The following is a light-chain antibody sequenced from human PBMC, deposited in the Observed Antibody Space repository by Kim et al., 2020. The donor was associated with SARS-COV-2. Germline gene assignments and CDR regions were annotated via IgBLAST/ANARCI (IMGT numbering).Light chain of an antibody. Sequence: QSVLTQSPSASATPGQRVTISCSGSSSNIGGNTVNWYQQLPGTAPKLLMYSNDQRPSGVPDRFSGSKSGTSASLAISGLQPEDEADYYCGAWDDSLKGRVFGGGTQLTVL. CDR1: SSNIGGNT. V-gene: IGLV1-44*01. J-gene: IGLJ3*02. CDR2: SND. CDR3: GAWDDSLKGRV.